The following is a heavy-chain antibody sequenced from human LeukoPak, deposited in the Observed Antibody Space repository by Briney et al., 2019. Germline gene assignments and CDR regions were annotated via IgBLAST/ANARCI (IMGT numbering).Heavy chain of an antibody. D-gene: IGHD3-22*01. CDR1: GGSISSGGYY. CDR3: ARGTTYDTGTNYYFNY. J-gene: IGHJ4*02. Sequence: SQTLSLTCTVSGGSISSGGYYWSWIRQHPGKGLEWIGYIYYSGSTYYNPSLKSRVTISVDTSKNQFSLNLSSVTAADTAVYYCARGTTYDTGTNYYFNYWGQGILVTVSS. V-gene: IGHV4-31*03. CDR2: IYYSGST.